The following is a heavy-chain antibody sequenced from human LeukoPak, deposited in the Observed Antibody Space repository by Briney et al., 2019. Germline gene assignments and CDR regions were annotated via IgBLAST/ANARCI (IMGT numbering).Heavy chain of an antibody. CDR2: ITSDSRYR. CDR1: GFSFSTYN. D-gene: IGHD2-15*01. V-gene: IGHV3-21*01. Sequence: GGSLRLSCEASGFSFSTYNMNWVRQAPGKGLEWISSITSDSRYRYYADSVKGRFTISRDNAKNSLYLQMNSLRAEDTAVYYCARDLEEYCSGGSCSLFDQWGQGTLVTVSS. J-gene: IGHJ4*02. CDR3: ARDLEEYCSGGSCSLFDQ.